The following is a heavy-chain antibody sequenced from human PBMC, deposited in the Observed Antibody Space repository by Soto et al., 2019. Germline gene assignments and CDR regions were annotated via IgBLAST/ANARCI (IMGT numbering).Heavy chain of an antibody. D-gene: IGHD2-2*01. J-gene: IGHJ4*02. CDR2: ISYDGSHK. Sequence: HVQLVESGGGVVQPGRSLRLSCVVSGFNFSSYGMHWVRQAPGKGLGWVAVISYDGSHKAFADSVKGRVAISRDASKNSLFLQMNTLREEDTAVYYCANDLAKTTSCPADWGQGTLVTVPS. CDR1: GFNFSSYG. CDR3: ANDLAKTTSCPAD. V-gene: IGHV3-30*18.